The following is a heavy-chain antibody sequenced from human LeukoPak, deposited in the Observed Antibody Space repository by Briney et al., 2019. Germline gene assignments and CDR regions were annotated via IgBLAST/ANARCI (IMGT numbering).Heavy chain of an antibody. CDR1: GFTFSSYS. CDR3: ALNIVVVPPALDAFDI. Sequence: GSLRLSCAAPGFTFSSYSMNWVRQAPGKGLEWVSYISSSSSTIYYADSVKGRFTISRDNAKNSLYLQMNSLRAEDTAVYYCALNIVVVPPALDAFDIWGQGTMVTVSS. V-gene: IGHV3-48*01. CDR2: ISSSSSTI. D-gene: IGHD2-2*01. J-gene: IGHJ3*02.